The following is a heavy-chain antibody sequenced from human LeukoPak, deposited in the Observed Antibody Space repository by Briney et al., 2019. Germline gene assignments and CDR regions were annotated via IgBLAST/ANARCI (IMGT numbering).Heavy chain of an antibody. CDR3: ARVGYCSGGSCYKRYGMDV. D-gene: IGHD2-15*01. J-gene: IGHJ6*02. CDR1: GFTFSSYS. CDR2: ISSSSYI. V-gene: IGHV3-21*01. Sequence: GGSLRLSCAASGFTFSSYSMNWDRQAPGKGLEWVSSISSSSYIYYADSVKGRFTISRDNAKNSLYLQMNSLRAEDTAVYYCARVGYCSGGSCYKRYGMDVWGQGTTVTVSS.